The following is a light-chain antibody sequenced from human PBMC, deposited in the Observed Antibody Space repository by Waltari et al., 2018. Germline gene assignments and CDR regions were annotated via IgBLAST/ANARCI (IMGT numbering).Light chain of an antibody. V-gene: IGLV2-14*03. CDR1: TNDVGGHDF. CDR3: SSFSSVDTLVL. CDR2: DVP. Sequence: QSALTQPASMSASPGQAITISCTGSTNDVGGHDFVSWYQQHPAKAPKLIIYDVPKLPSGVSNRFSGSKSGNTASLTISGLQGEDEAHYYCSSFSSVDTLVLFGGGTRLTVL. J-gene: IGLJ2*01.